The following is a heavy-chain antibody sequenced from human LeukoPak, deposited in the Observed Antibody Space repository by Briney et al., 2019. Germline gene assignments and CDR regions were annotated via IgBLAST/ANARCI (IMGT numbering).Heavy chain of an antibody. CDR3: RSNYFQGGYYFNY. CDR2: IYHSGLI. CDR1: GYSISSGYY. J-gene: IGHJ4*02. V-gene: IGHV4-38-2*02. D-gene: IGHD2/OR15-2a*01. Sequence: SETLSLTCTVSGYSISSGYYWGWIRQPPGKGLEWIANIYHSGLIYYNPSLKSRITISIDTSKNQFSLKLSSVTAADTAVYYCRSNYFQGGYYFNYWGQGPLVTVS.